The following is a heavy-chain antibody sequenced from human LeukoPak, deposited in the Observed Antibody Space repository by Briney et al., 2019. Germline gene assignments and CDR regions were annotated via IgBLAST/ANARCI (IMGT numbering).Heavy chain of an antibody. CDR3: ARGAIAAAGTINWFDP. CDR2: ISSSSSTI. Sequence: PGRSLRLSCAASGFTFSSYSMNWVRQAPGKGLEWVSYISSSSSTIYYADSVKGRFTISRDNAKNSLYLQMNSLRAEDTAVYYCARGAIAAAGTINWFDPWGQGTLVTVSS. V-gene: IGHV3-48*01. CDR1: GFTFSSYS. D-gene: IGHD6-13*01. J-gene: IGHJ5*02.